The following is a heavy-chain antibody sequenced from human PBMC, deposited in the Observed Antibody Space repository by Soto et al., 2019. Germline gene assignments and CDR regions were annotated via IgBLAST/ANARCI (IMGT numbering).Heavy chain of an antibody. CDR3: ARGGHVVVVTAALDY. D-gene: IGHD2-21*02. Sequence: QVQLVQSGAEVKKPGASVKVSCKASGDTFTDYYIHWVRQAPGQGLEWMGTVNPSGGHTTYAQHFLGRMTMTRDTSTSTLYRELTSLTPEDTAVYYCARGGHVVVVTAALDYWGQGTLVTVSS. J-gene: IGHJ4*02. CDR2: VNPSGGHT. CDR1: GDTFTDYY. V-gene: IGHV1-46*01.